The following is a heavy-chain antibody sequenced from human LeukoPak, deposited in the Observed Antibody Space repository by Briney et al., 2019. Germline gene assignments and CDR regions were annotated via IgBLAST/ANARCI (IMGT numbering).Heavy chain of an antibody. J-gene: IGHJ4*02. CDR2: ISGSGGST. CDR1: GFTFSSYW. V-gene: IGHV3-23*01. Sequence: PGGSLRLSCAASGFTFSSYWMSWVRQAPGKGLEWVSAISGSGGSTYYADSVKGRFTISKDNSKNTLYLQMNSLRAEDTALYYCAKYYIWGSYRPYYFDYWGQGTLVTVSS. CDR3: AKYYIWGSYRPYYFDY. D-gene: IGHD3-16*02.